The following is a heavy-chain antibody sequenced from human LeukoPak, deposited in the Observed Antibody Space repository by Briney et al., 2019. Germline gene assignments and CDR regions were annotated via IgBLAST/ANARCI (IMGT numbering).Heavy chain of an antibody. V-gene: IGHV1-46*01. Sequence: ASVKVSCKASGYTFTSYYMHWVRQAPGQGLEWMGIINPSGGSTSYAQKFQGRVTMTRDTSTSTVYMELSSLGSEDPAVYYCARDLASGYYFDYWGQGTLVTVSS. D-gene: IGHD6-25*01. CDR3: ARDLASGYYFDY. CDR1: GYTFTSYY. CDR2: INPSGGST. J-gene: IGHJ4*02.